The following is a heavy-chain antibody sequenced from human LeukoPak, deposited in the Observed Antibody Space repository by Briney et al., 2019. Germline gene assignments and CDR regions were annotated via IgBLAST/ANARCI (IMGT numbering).Heavy chain of an antibody. CDR3: ATVDSSGWCFGY. D-gene: IGHD6-19*01. V-gene: IGHV3-30*03. J-gene: IGHJ4*02. CDR2: ISYDGSNK. Sequence: GRSLRLSCAASGFTFSSYGMHWVRQAPGKGLEWVAVISYDGSNKYYADSVKGRFTIPRDNSKNTLYLQMNSLRAEDTAVYYCATVDSSGWCFGYWGQGTLVTVSS. CDR1: GFTFSSYG.